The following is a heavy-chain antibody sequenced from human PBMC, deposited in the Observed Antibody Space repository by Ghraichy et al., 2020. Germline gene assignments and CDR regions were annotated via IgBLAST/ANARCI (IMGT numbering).Heavy chain of an antibody. CDR3: ARLGVAVASTLLYFDN. J-gene: IGHJ4*02. D-gene: IGHD6-19*01. CDR1: GYSFTSYW. V-gene: IGHV5-51*01. CDR2: IYPGDSET. Sequence: GESLNISCKGSGYSFTSYWVGWVRQMPGKGLEWMGIIYPGDSETRYNPSFQGQVTISADRSISTAYLQWSSLRASDTAMYYCARLGVAVASTLLYFDNWGQGTLVTVSS.